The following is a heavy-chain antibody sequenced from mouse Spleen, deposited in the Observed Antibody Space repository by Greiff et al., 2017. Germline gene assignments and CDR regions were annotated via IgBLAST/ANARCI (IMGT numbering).Heavy chain of an antibody. V-gene: IGHV14-4*01. CDR2: IDPENGDT. CDR1: GFNIKDDY. D-gene: IGHD1-1*02. J-gene: IGHJ3*01. CDR3: THGGRGFAY. Sequence: VQLQQSGAELVRPGASVKLSCTASGFNIKDDYMHWVKQRPEQGLEWIGWIDPENGDTEYASKFQGKATITADTSSNTAYLQLSSLTSEDTAVYYCTHGGRGFAYWGQGTLVTVSA.